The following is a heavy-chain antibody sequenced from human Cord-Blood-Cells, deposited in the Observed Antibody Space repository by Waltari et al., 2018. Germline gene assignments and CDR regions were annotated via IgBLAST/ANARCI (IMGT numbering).Heavy chain of an antibody. V-gene: IGHV4-39*01. CDR2: IYYSGST. D-gene: IGHD2-2*01. CDR1: GGSISSSSYY. J-gene: IGHJ3*02. CDR3: ARQILGYCSSTSCYVDAFDI. Sequence: QLQLQESGPGLVKPSETLSLTCTVSGGSISSSSYYWGWIRQPPGKGLEWIGSIYYSGSTYYNPSLKSRVTISLDTSKNQFSLKLSSVTAADTAVYYCARQILGYCSSTSCYVDAFDIWGQGTMVTVSS.